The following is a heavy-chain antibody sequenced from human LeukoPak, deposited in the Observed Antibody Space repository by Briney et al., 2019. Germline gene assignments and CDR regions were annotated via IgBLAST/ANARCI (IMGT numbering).Heavy chain of an antibody. CDR1: GFTFSSYG. CDR3: ARGARSFDWLLDY. J-gene: IGHJ4*02. Sequence: GRSLRLSCAASGFTFSSYGMHWVRQAPGKGLEWVTVIWYDGSNKYYADSVKGRFTIPRDNSKNTLYLQMNSLRAEDTAVYYCARGARSFDWLLDYWGQGNLVTVSS. V-gene: IGHV3-33*01. D-gene: IGHD3-9*01. CDR2: IWYDGSNK.